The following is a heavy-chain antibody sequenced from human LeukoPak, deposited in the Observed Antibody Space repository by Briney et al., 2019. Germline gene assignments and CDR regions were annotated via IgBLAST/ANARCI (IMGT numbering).Heavy chain of an antibody. Sequence: ASVKVSCKASGGTFSSYAISWVRQAPGQGLEWMGGIIPIFGTANYAQKFQGRVTITADESTSTAYMELSSLRSEDTAVYYCAGDSQDGYNFDYFDYWGQGTLVTVSS. J-gene: IGHJ4*02. CDR1: GGTFSSYA. CDR2: IIPIFGTA. CDR3: AGDSQDGYNFDYFDY. V-gene: IGHV1-69*13. D-gene: IGHD5-24*01.